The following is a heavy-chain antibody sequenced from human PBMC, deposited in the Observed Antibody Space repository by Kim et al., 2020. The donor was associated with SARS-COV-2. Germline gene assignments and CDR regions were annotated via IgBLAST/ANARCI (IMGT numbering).Heavy chain of an antibody. J-gene: IGHJ4*02. CDR2: ISYDGSNK. V-gene: IGHV3-33*05. CDR1: GFTFSSYG. CDR3: ARDLDY. Sequence: GGSLRLSCAASGFTFSSYGMHWVRQAPGKGLEWVAVISYDGSNKYYADSVKGRFTISRDNSKNTLYLQMNSLRAEDTAVYYCARDLDYWGQGTLVTVSS.